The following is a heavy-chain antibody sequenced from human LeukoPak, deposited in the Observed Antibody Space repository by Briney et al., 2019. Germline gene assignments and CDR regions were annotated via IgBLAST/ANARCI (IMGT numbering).Heavy chain of an antibody. J-gene: IGHJ4*02. V-gene: IGHV4-39*01. CDR3: ARLNSGYEDYYFDD. CDR1: GGPLTRSLSY. CDR2: IYYTGST. Sequence: SETLSLTCTVSGGPLTRSLSYWGWIRRPPGKGLEWIGNIYYTGSTDYSPSFESRAAMSVDTSKNQFSLQLRSVTAVDTAVYYCARLNSGYEDYYFDDWGQGTLVTVSS. D-gene: IGHD5-12*01.